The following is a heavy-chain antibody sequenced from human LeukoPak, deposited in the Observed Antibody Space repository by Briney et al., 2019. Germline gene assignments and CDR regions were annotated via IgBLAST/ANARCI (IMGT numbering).Heavy chain of an antibody. Sequence: SETLTLPCTVSGGSISSYYWRWIRQPPGRGLVWIGYIYYSGSTNYNPSLKSRVTISVETSKNQFSLKLSSVTAADTAVYYCNRIAANYDDAFDIWGQGTMVTVSS. CDR3: NRIAANYDDAFDI. CDR1: GGSISSYY. V-gene: IGHV4-59*08. D-gene: IGHD6-6*01. J-gene: IGHJ3*02. CDR2: IYYSGST.